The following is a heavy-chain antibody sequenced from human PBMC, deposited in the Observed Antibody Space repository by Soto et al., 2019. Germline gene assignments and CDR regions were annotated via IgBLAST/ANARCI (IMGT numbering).Heavy chain of an antibody. V-gene: IGHV3-30-3*01. CDR1: GFTFGSYE. J-gene: IGHJ3*02. Sequence: PGGSLRLSCEASGFTFGSYEMNWVRQAPGKGLEWVAVISYDGSNKYYADSVKGRFTISRDNSKNTLYLQMNSLRAEDTAVYYCARDPGLGRTYAFDIWGQGTMVTVSS. CDR2: ISYDGSNK. CDR3: ARDPGLGRTYAFDI.